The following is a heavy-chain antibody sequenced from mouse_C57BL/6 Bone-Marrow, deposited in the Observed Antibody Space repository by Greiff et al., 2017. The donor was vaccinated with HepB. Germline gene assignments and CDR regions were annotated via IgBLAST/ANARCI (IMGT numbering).Heavy chain of an antibody. CDR3: ARRGIYAMDY. CDR2: ISNGGGST. V-gene: IGHV5-12*01. CDR1: GFTFSDYY. J-gene: IGHJ4*01. Sequence: EVHLVESGGGLVQPGGSLKLSCAASGFTFSDYYMYWVRQTPEKRLEWVAYISNGGGSTYYPDTVKGRFTISRDNAKNTLYLQMSRLKSEDTAMYYCARRGIYAMDYWGQGTSVTVSS.